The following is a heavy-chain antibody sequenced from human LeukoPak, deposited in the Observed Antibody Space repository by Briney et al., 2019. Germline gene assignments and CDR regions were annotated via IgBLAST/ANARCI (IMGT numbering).Heavy chain of an antibody. V-gene: IGHV1-2*02. J-gene: IGHJ4*02. CDR2: INPNSGGT. CDR1: GYTFTGYY. D-gene: IGHD3-22*01. CDR3: ARAFYYDSSGSWPGY. Sequence: GASVKVSCKASGYTFTGYYMHWVRQAPGQGLEWMGWINPNSGGTNYAQKFQGRVTMTRDTSISTAYMELSRLRSDDTAVYYCARAFYYDSSGSWPGYWGQGTLVTVSS.